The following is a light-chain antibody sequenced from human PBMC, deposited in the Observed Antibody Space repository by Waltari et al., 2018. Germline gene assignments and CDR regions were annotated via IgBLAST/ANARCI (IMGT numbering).Light chain of an antibody. CDR2: GAS. V-gene: IGKV3-20*01. CDR1: QYITKRY. Sequence: VLTQSPGTLSLSPGETATLSSRASQYITKRYFAWYQQKPGQAPRLLIYGASSRAAGIPDRFSGSGSGTDFTLTIIRLEPEDFAVYYCQQYGSSVMYTFGQGTKLEIK. J-gene: IGKJ2*01. CDR3: QQYGSSVMYT.